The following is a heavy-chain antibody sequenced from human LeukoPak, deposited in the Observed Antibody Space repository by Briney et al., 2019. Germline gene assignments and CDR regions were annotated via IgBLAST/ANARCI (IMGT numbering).Heavy chain of an antibody. CDR1: GGFISSYY. D-gene: IGHD6-6*01. Sequence: SETLSLTCTVSGGFISSYYWSWLRQPAGKGLEWIGRIYTSGSTNYNPSLKSRVTMSVDTSKNQFSLKLSSVTAADTAVYYCAREGGSAARPYGDYWGQGILVTVSS. V-gene: IGHV4-4*07. CDR2: IYTSGST. CDR3: AREGGSAARPYGDY. J-gene: IGHJ4*02.